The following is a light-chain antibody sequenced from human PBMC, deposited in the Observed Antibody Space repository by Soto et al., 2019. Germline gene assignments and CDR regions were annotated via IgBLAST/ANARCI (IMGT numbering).Light chain of an antibody. Sequence: EIVMTQSPATLSVSPGERATLSCRASQSVGSNLAWYQQKPGQAPRLLIYGASTRATGIPARFSGGGSGTEFTLTISSLQSEDFAVYYCQQYKNGWAFGQGTKVDIK. CDR1: QSVGSN. CDR3: QQYKNGWA. J-gene: IGKJ1*01. CDR2: GAS. V-gene: IGKV3-15*01.